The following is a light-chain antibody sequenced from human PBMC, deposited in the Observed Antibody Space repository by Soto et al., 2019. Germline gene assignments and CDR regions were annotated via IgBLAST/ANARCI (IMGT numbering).Light chain of an antibody. J-gene: IGKJ5*01. CDR3: QQYNNWPLIT. V-gene: IGKV3-15*01. CDR1: QSISSS. CDR2: GAS. Sequence: DIMMTQSPATLSVSTGERATLSCRASQSISSSLVWYQQKAGQAPRLLIYGASTRATGIPARFSGIGSGTEVTLPISSLLSQDFSVYYCQQYNNWPLITFCQGTRLEIK.